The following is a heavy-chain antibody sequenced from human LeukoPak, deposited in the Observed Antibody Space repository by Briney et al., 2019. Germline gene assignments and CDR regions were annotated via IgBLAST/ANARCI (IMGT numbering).Heavy chain of an antibody. J-gene: IGHJ5*02. D-gene: IGHD2-2*01. CDR2: ISGSGGST. Sequence: PGGSLRLSCAASGFTFSSYAMSWVRQAPGKGLEWVSAISGSGGSTYYADSVKGRFTISRDNSKNTLYLQMNSLRAEDTAVYYCATAGCSSTSCRNWFDPWGPGTLVTVSS. CDR3: ATAGCSSTSCRNWFDP. CDR1: GFTFSSYA. V-gene: IGHV3-23*01.